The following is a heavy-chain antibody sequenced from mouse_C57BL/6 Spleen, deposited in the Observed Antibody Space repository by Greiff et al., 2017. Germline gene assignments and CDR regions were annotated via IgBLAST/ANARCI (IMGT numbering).Heavy chain of an antibody. J-gene: IGHJ3*01. CDR1: GYTFTGYW. CDR2: ILPGSGST. Sequence: QVQLQQSGAELMKPGASVTLSCTATGYTFTGYWIEWVKQRPGHGLEWIGEILPGSGSTNYNEKFKGTATFTADTSSNTVYMQRSSLTTEDSAIYYCARSGTGTGFAYWGQGTLVTVSA. CDR3: ARSGTGTGFAY. D-gene: IGHD3-1*01. V-gene: IGHV1-9*01.